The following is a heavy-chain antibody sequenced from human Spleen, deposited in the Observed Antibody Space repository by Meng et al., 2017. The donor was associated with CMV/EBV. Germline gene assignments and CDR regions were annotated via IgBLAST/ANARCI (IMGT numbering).Heavy chain of an antibody. Sequence: SETLSLTCAVYGGSFSGYYWSWIRQPPGKGLEWIGEINHSGSTNYNPSLKSRVTISVDTSKNQFSLKLSSVTAADTAVYYCARDWNYDILTGRTYYYGMDVWGQGTTVTVSS. J-gene: IGHJ6*02. CDR2: INHSGST. V-gene: IGHV4-34*01. D-gene: IGHD3-9*01. CDR3: ARDWNYDILTGRTYYYGMDV. CDR1: GGSFSGYY.